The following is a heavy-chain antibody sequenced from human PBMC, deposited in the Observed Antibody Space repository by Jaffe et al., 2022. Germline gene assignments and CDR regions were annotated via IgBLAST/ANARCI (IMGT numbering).Heavy chain of an antibody. D-gene: IGHD3-3*01. CDR2: IYYSGST. CDR1: GGSISSSSYY. J-gene: IGHJ6*03. Sequence: QLQLQESGPGLVKPSETLSLTCTVSGGSISSSSYYWGWIRQPPGKGLEWIGSIYYSGSTYYNPSLKSRVTISVDTSKNQFSLKLSSVTAADTAVYYCASPYYDFWSGYLLDYYYYMDVWGKGTTVTVSS. CDR3: ASPYYDFWSGYLLDYYYYMDV. V-gene: IGHV4-39*01.